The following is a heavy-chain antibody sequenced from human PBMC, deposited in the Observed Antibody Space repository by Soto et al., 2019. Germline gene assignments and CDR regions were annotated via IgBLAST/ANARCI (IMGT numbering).Heavy chain of an antibody. D-gene: IGHD2-2*01. CDR3: ARDSCSSTSCYVGFDY. CDR1: GFTFSSYS. J-gene: IGHJ4*02. CDR2: ISSSSSTI. V-gene: IGHV3-48*01. Sequence: EVQLVESGGGLVQPGGSLRLSCAASGFTFSSYSMNWVRQAPGKGLEWVSYISSSSSTIYYADSVKGRFTISRDNAKNSLYLQMNSLRAEDTAVYYCARDSCSSTSCYVGFDYWGQGTLVTVSS.